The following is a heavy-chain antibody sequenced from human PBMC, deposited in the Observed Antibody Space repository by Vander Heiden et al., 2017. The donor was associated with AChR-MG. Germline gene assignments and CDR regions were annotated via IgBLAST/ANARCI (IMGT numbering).Heavy chain of an antibody. CDR2: ISYDGSNK. V-gene: IGHV3-30-3*01. Sequence: VQLVESGGGVVQSGRSLRLSCAASGSTFSRYAMHWVRQAPGKGLEWVAVISYDGSNKYYADSVKGRFTISRDNSKNTLYLQMNSLRAEDTAVYYCARDHVAGTRYYYGMDVWGQGTTVTVSS. D-gene: IGHD6-19*01. CDR1: GSTFSRYA. J-gene: IGHJ6*02. CDR3: ARDHVAGTRYYYGMDV.